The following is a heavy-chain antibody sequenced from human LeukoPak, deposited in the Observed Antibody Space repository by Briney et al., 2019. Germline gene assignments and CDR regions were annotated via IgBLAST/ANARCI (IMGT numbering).Heavy chain of an antibody. D-gene: IGHD6-19*01. CDR2: ISYDGSNK. Sequence: PGGSLRLSCAASGFTFSSYAMHWVRQAPGKGLEWVAVISYDGSNKYYADPVKGRFTISRDNSKNTLYLQMNSLRAEDTAVYYCARDSSGWYGHFDYWGQGTLVTVSS. CDR3: ARDSSGWYGHFDY. CDR1: GFTFSSYA. J-gene: IGHJ4*02. V-gene: IGHV3-30-3*01.